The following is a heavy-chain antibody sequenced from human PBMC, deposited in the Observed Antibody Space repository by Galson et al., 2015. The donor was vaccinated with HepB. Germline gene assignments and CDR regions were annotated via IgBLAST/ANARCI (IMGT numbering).Heavy chain of an antibody. D-gene: IGHD3-9*01. Sequence: LRLSCAASGFTVSSNYMSWVRQAPGKGLEWVSIIYTGGSTYSADSVKGRFTVSRDNSKDTLYLQMNSLRADDTAVYYCAAGGGSYDILPGYYNYWGQGTLVTVSS. CDR3: AAGGGSYDILPGYYNY. CDR2: IYTGGST. V-gene: IGHV3-66*01. CDR1: GFTVSSNY. J-gene: IGHJ4*02.